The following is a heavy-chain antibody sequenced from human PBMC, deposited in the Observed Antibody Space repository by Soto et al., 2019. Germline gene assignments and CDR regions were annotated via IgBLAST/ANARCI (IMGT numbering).Heavy chain of an antibody. CDR3: AGYVVAYHSEGIDNW. CDR2: ITSSGGST. D-gene: IGHD2-15*01. Sequence: EVQLLESGGGLVQPGGSLRLSCAASGFTFSSFAMSWVRQAPGKGLEWVSGITSSGGSTYYADSVKGRFTISRDNSKNPPHLQMTSLRAEDTAVYSCAGYVVAYHSEGIDNW. J-gene: IGHJ5*01. V-gene: IGHV3-23*01. CDR1: GFTFSSFA.